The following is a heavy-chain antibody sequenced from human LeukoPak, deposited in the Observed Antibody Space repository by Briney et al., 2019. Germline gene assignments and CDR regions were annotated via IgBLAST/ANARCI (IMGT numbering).Heavy chain of an antibody. V-gene: IGHV3-11*04. D-gene: IGHD3-10*01. CDR2: ISSSGSTI. CDR1: GPPFSAYY. Sequence: NPGGSLRLSCAPSGPPFSAYYMSGFRQPPGRGLGGVSYISSSGSTIYYADSVKGRFTISGDNAKNSLYLQMNSLRAEDTAVYYCARWSVLLWFGEFDPWGQGTLVTVSS. J-gene: IGHJ5*02. CDR3: ARWSVLLWFGEFDP.